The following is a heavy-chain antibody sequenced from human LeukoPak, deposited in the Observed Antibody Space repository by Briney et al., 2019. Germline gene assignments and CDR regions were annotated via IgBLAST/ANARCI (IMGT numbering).Heavy chain of an antibody. CDR2: IDTNTGNP. Sequence: ASVTVSFTASGYTFSINAINWVRQAPGQGLEWMGWIDTNTGNPTYAQGFTGQFVFSLDTSVSTAYLQISSLKAEDTAEYFCARGYDSSGYFSDWGQGTLVTVSS. CDR3: ARGYDSSGYFSD. V-gene: IGHV7-4-1*02. J-gene: IGHJ4*02. D-gene: IGHD3-22*01. CDR1: GYTFSINA.